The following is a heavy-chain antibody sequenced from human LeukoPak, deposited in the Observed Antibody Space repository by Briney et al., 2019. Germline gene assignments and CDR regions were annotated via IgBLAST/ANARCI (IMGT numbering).Heavy chain of an antibody. CDR3: AKGISLYGSGSSVRRNFYYYYYMDV. J-gene: IGHJ6*03. CDR1: GFTFDDYA. V-gene: IGHV3-43D*03. Sequence: GGSLRLSCAASGFTFDDYAMHWVRQAPGKGLEWVSLISWDGGITYYADSVKGRFTISRDNSKNSLHLQMSSLRAEDTALYYCAKGISLYGSGSSVRRNFYYYYYMDVWGKGTTVTVSS. CDR2: ISWDGGIT. D-gene: IGHD3-10*01.